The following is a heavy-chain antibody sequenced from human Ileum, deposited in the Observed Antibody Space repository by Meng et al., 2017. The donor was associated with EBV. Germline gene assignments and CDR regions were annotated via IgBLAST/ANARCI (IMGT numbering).Heavy chain of an antibody. CDR2: LIPVLNKA. CDR3: ARGDGGNGSDY. J-gene: IGHJ4*02. CDR1: GGSFSTYT. V-gene: IGHV1-69*16. D-gene: IGHD4-23*01. Sequence: QVQLVQSGAEVKKXXXXXKXACKTSGGSFSTYTFSWVRQAPGQGLEWMGGLIPVLNKAKSAPRFQDRVTFTADETTTTAYMELSSLTFEDTAVYFCARGDGGNGSDYWGQGTLVTVSS.